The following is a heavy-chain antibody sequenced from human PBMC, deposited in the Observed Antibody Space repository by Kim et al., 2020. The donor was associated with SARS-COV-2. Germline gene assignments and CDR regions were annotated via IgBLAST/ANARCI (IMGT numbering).Heavy chain of an antibody. V-gene: IGHV4-39*01. Sequence: SETLSLTCTVSGGSISSSSYYWGWIRQPPGKGLEWIGSIYYSGSTYYNPSLKSRVTISVDTSKNQFSLKLSSVTAADTAVYYCARHGDIVVVTAVFDYWGQGTLVTVSS. CDR3: ARHGDIVVVTAVFDY. D-gene: IGHD2-21*02. CDR2: IYYSGST. J-gene: IGHJ4*02. CDR1: GGSISSSSYY.